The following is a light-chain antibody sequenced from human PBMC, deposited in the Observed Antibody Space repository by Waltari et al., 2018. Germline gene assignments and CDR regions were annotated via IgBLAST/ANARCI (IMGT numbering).Light chain of an antibody. Sequence: DIQMTQSPSTLSASVGDRVTVTCRASQHISSWLAWYQQKPGKAPKLLIYDASNLENGGPSRFSGSGSGTEFTLTISSLQPDGSATYYCQQYNSFPYTFGQGTKLEIK. CDR1: QHISSW. V-gene: IGKV1-5*01. CDR3: QQYNSFPYT. J-gene: IGKJ2*01. CDR2: DAS.